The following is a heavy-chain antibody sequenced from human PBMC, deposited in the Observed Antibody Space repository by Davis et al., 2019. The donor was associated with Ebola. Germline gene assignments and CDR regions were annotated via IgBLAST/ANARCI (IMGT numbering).Heavy chain of an antibody. CDR2: VSPDGSAT. CDR1: GFGFSNYW. J-gene: IGHJ3*02. Sequence: GESLKISCAASGFGFSNYWIHWVRQAPGKGLAWVSRVSPDGSATGYADSVRGRFTISRDNAKNTLYLQMNSLRAEDTAVYYCAKDLYSSGWWGGAFDIWGQGTMVTVSS. V-gene: IGHV3-74*01. D-gene: IGHD6-19*01. CDR3: AKDLYSSGWWGGAFDI.